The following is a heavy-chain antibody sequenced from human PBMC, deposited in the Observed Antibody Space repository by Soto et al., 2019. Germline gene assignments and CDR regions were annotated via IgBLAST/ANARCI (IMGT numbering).Heavy chain of an antibody. CDR1: GFSFSRYA. Sequence: EVQLLESGGGLVQPGGSLRLSCAASGFSFSRYAMSWVRQAPGEGLEWVSSISGSGDNVYYADSVRGRFTISRDNSKHTLYLQLGSLRAEDTAVYFGAKRAGDYDDTSGYDYWGQGTLVTVSS. V-gene: IGHV3-23*01. CDR3: AKRAGDYDDTSGYDY. J-gene: IGHJ4*02. D-gene: IGHD3-22*01. CDR2: ISGSGDNV.